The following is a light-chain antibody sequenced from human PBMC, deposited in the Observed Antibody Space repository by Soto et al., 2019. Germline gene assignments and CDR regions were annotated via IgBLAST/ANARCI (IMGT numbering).Light chain of an antibody. V-gene: IGKV1-5*03. CDR3: QYWDDYSWT. J-gene: IGKJ1*01. CDR1: QSITDW. CDR2: KAS. Sequence: DIPMTQSPSTLSASVGDRVTITCRASQSITDWLAWYQQKPGNAPKFLIYKASNLEGGVPSRFSGSGSGTEFTLTISSVQPDDFATYYCQYWDDYSWTFGQGTKVEIK.